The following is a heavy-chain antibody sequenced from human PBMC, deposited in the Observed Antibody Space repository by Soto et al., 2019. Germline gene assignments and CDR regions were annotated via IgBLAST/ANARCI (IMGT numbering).Heavy chain of an antibody. J-gene: IGHJ4*02. V-gene: IGHV3-23*01. CDR3: AKGGGEIYSSSQSDYFDY. Sequence: GGSLRLSCAASGFTFSSYAMSWVRQAPGKGLEWVSAISGSGGSTYYADSVKGRFTISRDNSKNTLYLQMNSLRAEDTAVYYCAKGGGEIYSSSQSDYFDYWGQGTLVTGSS. CDR2: ISGSGGST. D-gene: IGHD6-13*01. CDR1: GFTFSSYA.